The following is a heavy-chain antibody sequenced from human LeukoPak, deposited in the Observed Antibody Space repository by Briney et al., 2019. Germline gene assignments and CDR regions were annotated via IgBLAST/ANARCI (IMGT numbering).Heavy chain of an antibody. Sequence: PGGSLRLSCAASGFTFRNYGMHWVRQAPGKGLEWVAFLRPDGNDKYYADSVKGRFTISRDASKNTLYLQMNSLSGDDTAVYYCAKDHPARYFDWGYFDPWGQGTLVTVSS. CDR2: LRPDGNDK. V-gene: IGHV3-30*02. CDR1: GFTFRNYG. D-gene: IGHD3-9*01. CDR3: AKDHPARYFDWGYFDP. J-gene: IGHJ5*02.